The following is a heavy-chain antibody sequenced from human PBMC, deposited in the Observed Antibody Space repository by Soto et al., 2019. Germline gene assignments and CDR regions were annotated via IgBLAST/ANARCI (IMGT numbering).Heavy chain of an antibody. CDR1: GYNFNIYG. J-gene: IGHJ6*02. CDR2: INAGNGNT. CDR3: ATPTIDTSTWKQYFYGMDV. V-gene: IGHV1-18*01. Sequence: ASVKVSCKASGYNFNIYGINWVRQAPGQGLEWMGWINAGNGNTKYSQNFQGRVTITRDASASTAYMELSSLRSQDTAVYYCATPTIDTSTWKQYFYGMDVWGQGSTVTVSS. D-gene: IGHD6-13*01.